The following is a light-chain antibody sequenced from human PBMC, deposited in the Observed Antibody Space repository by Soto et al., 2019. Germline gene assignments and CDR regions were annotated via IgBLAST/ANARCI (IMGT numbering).Light chain of an antibody. CDR2: AAS. V-gene: IGKV3-15*01. Sequence: EIVMTQSPATLSVSPGGRATLSCRASQSVSSNLAWYQQKPGQAPRLLIYAASTRASGIPARFSGSGSGTEFTLTISRLQYEDFAVYYCQQYNTWPQTFGQGTKGDIK. J-gene: IGKJ1*01. CDR3: QQYNTWPQT. CDR1: QSVSSN.